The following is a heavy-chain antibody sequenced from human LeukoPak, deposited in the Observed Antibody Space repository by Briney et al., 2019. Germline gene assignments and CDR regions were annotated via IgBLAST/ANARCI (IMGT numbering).Heavy chain of an antibody. CDR1: GFTVSSNW. CDR2: IKKDGSEK. Sequence: GGSLRLSCAASGFTVSSNWMSWVRQAPGKGLEWVANIKKDGSEKYYVDSVKGRFNISRDNAKNSLYLQMNSLRAEDTAVYYCAKTTVRPHKYYFDYWGQGTLVTVSS. V-gene: IGHV3-7*01. J-gene: IGHJ4*02. CDR3: AKTTVRPHKYYFDY. D-gene: IGHD4-17*01.